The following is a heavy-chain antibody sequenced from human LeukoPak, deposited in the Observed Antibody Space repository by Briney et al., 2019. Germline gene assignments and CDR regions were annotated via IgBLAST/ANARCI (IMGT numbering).Heavy chain of an antibody. D-gene: IGHD3-3*01. CDR2: IYYSGST. CDR3: ARRDYDFWGGYVDY. J-gene: IGHJ4*02. Sequence: SETLSLTCTVSGGSISSGDYYWSWIRQPPGKGLEWIGYIYYSGSTYYNPSLKSRVTISVDTSKNQFSLKLSSVTAADTAVYYCARRDYDFWGGYVDYWGQGTLVTVSS. CDR1: GGSISSGDYY. V-gene: IGHV4-30-4*08.